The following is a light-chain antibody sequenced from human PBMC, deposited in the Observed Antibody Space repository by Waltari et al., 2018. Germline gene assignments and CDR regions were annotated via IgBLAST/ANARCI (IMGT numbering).Light chain of an antibody. CDR2: QTS. V-gene: IGKV1-5*03. CDR1: QSTSSW. Sequence: DIQMTQSPSTLSASVGDTVTITCRASQSTSSWLAWFQQKPGKAPQHLVYQTSTLESGVPSKFSGSGSGTEFTLTISSLQPDDFATYYCQQNNSYSPTWTFGQGTKVEIK. CDR3: QQNNSYSPTWT. J-gene: IGKJ1*01.